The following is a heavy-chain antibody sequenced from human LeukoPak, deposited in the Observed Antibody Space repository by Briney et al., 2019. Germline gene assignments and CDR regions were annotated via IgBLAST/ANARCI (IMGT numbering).Heavy chain of an antibody. CDR2: ISAYNGNT. CDR3: AREGPEVGYCTNGVCPGGGRWFDP. D-gene: IGHD2-8*01. CDR1: GYTFTSYG. J-gene: IGHJ5*02. Sequence: ASVKVSCKASGYTFTSYGISWVRQAPGQGLEWMGWISAYNGNTNYAQKLQGRVTMTTDTSTSTAYMELRGLRSDDTAVYYCAREGPEVGYCTNGVCPGGGRWFDPWGQGTLVTVSS. V-gene: IGHV1-18*01.